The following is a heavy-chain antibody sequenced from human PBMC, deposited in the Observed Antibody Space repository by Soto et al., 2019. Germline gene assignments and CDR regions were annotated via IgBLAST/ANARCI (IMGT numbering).Heavy chain of an antibody. CDR1: GFTVSSNY. Sequence: EVQLVESGGGLVQPGGSLRLSRAASGFTVSSNYMSWVRQAPGKGLEWVSVIYSGGSTYYADSVKGRFTISRDNSKNTLYLQMNSLRAEDTAVYYCAREEGASGSYSMDAFDIWGQGTMVTVSS. D-gene: IGHD3-10*01. J-gene: IGHJ3*02. CDR3: AREEGASGSYSMDAFDI. V-gene: IGHV3-66*01. CDR2: IYSGGST.